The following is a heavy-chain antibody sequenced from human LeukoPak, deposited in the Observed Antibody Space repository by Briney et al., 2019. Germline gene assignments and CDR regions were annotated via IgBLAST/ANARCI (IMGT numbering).Heavy chain of an antibody. V-gene: IGHV3-48*03. CDR1: GFTFRSYE. J-gene: IGHJ4*02. CDR3: ARGRVAVAGIFY. D-gene: IGHD6-19*01. CDR2: ISSSGSTI. Sequence: GGSLRLSCAASGFTFRSYEMNWVRQAPGKGLEWVSYISSSGSTIYYADSVKGRFTISRDNAKNSLYLQMNSLRAEDTAVYYCARGRVAVAGIFYWGQGTLVTVSS.